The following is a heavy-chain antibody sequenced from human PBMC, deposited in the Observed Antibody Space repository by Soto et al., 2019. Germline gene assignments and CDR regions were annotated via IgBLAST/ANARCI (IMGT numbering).Heavy chain of an antibody. D-gene: IGHD3-9*01. Sequence: QVQLVESGGGVVQPGRSLRLSCAASGFTFSSYGMHWVRQAPGKGLEWVAVISYDGSNKYYADSVKGRFTISRDNSKNTLYLQMNSLRAEDTAVYYCAKDNYDILTGYYTNWGQGTLVTVSS. J-gene: IGHJ4*02. CDR1: GFTFSSYG. CDR2: ISYDGSNK. V-gene: IGHV3-30*18. CDR3: AKDNYDILTGYYTN.